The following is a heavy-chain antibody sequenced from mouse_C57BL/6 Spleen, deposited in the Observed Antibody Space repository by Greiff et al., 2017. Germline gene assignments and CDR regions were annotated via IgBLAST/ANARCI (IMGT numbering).Heavy chain of an antibody. D-gene: IGHD2-1*01. V-gene: IGHV1-59*01. CDR2: IDPSDSYT. CDR1: GYTFTSYW. Sequence: QVQLQQPGAELVRPGTSVKLSCKASGYTFTSYWMHWVKQRPGQGLEWIGVIDPSDSYTNYNQKFKGKATLTVDTSSSTAYMQLSSLTSEDSAVYYCARAIGNYGVPYFDVWGTGTTVTVSS. CDR3: ARAIGNYGVPYFDV. J-gene: IGHJ1*03.